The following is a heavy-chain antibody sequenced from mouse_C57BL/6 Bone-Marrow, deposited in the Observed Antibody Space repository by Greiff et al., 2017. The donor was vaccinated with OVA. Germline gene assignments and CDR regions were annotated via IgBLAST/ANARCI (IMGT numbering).Heavy chain of an antibody. Sequence: VQLQQPGAELVKPGASVKMSCKASGYTFTSYWITWVKQRPGQGLEWIGDIYPGSGSTNYNEKFQSKATLTVDTSSSTAYMQRSSLTSEDSAVYYCARAGSAGYDYYAMDYWGQGTSVTVSS. CDR1: GYTFTSYW. CDR3: ARAGSAGYDYYAMDY. D-gene: IGHD3-2*02. J-gene: IGHJ4*01. CDR2: IYPGSGST. V-gene: IGHV1-55*01.